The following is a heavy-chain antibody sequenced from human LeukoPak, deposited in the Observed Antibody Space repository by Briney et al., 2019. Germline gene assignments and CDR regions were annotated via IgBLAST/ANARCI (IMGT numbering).Heavy chain of an antibody. CDR1: GYSFTSYW. Sequence: GESLKISCKGSGYSFTSYWIGWVRQMPGKGLEWMGIIYPGDYDTRYSPSFQGQVTISADKSISTAYLQWSGLKASDTAMYYCARHLYGSGSNIDYWGQGTLVTVSS. V-gene: IGHV5-51*01. CDR3: ARHLYGSGSNIDY. CDR2: IYPGDYDT. J-gene: IGHJ4*02. D-gene: IGHD3-10*01.